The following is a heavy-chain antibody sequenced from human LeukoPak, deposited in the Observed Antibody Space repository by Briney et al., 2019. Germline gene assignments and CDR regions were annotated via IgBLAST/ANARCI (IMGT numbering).Heavy chain of an antibody. CDR1: GRSISSYY. CDR3: ARRGSSSSRWFDP. V-gene: IGHV4-4*09. CDR2: IYTIVSP. J-gene: IGHJ5*02. D-gene: IGHD6-6*01. Sequence: SEPLSLPCTVSGRSISSYYWSWIRQPPPKGLEWIGYIYTIVSPDHHASLKSRVTISVDTSKTQFSLKLSSVTAAATAVYYCARRGSSSSRWFDPWGQGTLVTVSS.